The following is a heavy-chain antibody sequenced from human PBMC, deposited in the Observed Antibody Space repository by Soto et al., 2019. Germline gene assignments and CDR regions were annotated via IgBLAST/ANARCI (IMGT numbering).Heavy chain of an antibody. D-gene: IGHD5-12*01. J-gene: IGHJ5*02. Sequence: QVQLQQWGAGLLKPSETLSLTCAVYGGSFSGYYWSWIRQPPGKGLEWIGDINHSGRTNYNPSLKNRATILMDMSKNQFSLKLRSVTAADTAVYYCARGLRGVIVATVHNWFDPWGHGTLVTVSS. CDR3: ARGLRGVIVATVHNWFDP. V-gene: IGHV4-34*01. CDR1: GGSFSGYY. CDR2: INHSGRT.